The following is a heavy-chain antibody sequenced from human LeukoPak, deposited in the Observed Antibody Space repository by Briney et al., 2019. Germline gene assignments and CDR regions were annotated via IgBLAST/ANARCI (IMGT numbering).Heavy chain of an antibody. J-gene: IGHJ4*02. CDR2: ISYIGSNK. D-gene: IGHD4-17*01. Sequence: GGSLRLSCAASGFTFSTYAMHWVRQAPGKGLEWVAVISYIGSNKFYADSVRGRFTISRDNSKNTLFLQMNSRRVEDTAVYYCARVEGGDSLAYYFDYWGQGALVTVSS. CDR3: ARVEGGDSLAYYFDY. CDR1: GFTFSTYA. V-gene: IGHV3-30*04.